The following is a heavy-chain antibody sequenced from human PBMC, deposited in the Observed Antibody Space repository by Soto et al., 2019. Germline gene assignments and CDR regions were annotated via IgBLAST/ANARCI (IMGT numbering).Heavy chain of an antibody. V-gene: IGHV5-51*01. J-gene: IGHJ5*02. Sequence: PGESLKISCKGSGYSFTSYWIGWVRQMPGKGLEWMGIIYPGDSDTRYSPSFQGQVTISADKSISTAYLQWGSLKASDTAMYYCARSGSGWYPNQYNWFDPWGQGTLVTVSS. D-gene: IGHD6-19*01. CDR1: GYSFTSYW. CDR2: IYPGDSDT. CDR3: ARSGSGWYPNQYNWFDP.